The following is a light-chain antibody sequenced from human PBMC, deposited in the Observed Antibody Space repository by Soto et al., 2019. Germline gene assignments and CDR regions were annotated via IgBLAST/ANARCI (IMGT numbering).Light chain of an antibody. Sequence: DIQMTQSPSSLSASVGDRVTITCRASQSISTYLHWYQQKPGKAPNLLIYAASTLQSGVPSRFSGSGSGTEFTLTISSLQSEDFAVYYCQQYNNWPPRSTFGQGTKLEIK. J-gene: IGKJ2*01. V-gene: IGKV1-39*01. CDR2: AAS. CDR3: QQYNNWPPRST. CDR1: QSISTY.